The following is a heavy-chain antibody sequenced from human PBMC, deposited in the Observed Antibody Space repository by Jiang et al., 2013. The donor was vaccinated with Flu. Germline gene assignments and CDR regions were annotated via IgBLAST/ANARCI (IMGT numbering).Heavy chain of an antibody. CDR1: GGSFSGYY. D-gene: IGHD5-18*01. J-gene: IGHJ4*02. CDR3: ARGGPWGYSYGYSRPHFDY. V-gene: IGHV4-34*01. Sequence: CAVYGGSFSGYYWSWIRQPPGKGLEWIGEINHSGSTNYNPSLKSRVTISVDTSKNQFSLKLSSVTAADTAVYYCARGGPWGYSYGYSRPHFDYWGQGTLVTVSS. CDR2: INHSGST.